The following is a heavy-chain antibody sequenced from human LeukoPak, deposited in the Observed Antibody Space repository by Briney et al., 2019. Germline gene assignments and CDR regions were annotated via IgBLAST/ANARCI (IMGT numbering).Heavy chain of an antibody. CDR1: GGSFSGYY. J-gene: IGHJ6*04. Sequence: PSETLSLTCAVYGGSFSGYYWSWIRQPPGKGLEWIGEISHSGSTNYNPSLKSRVTISVDTSKNQFSLKLSSVTAADTAVYYCARGTLVVPAAHPGMDVWGKGTTVTVSS. CDR2: ISHSGST. CDR3: ARGTLVVPAAHPGMDV. V-gene: IGHV4-34*01. D-gene: IGHD2-2*01.